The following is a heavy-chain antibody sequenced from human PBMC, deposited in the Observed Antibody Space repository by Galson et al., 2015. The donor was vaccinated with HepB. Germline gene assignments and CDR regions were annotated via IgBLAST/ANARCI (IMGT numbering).Heavy chain of an antibody. V-gene: IGHV3-21*01. CDR3: ASGYCSSTSCYLYYFDY. CDR1: GFTFSSYS. J-gene: IGHJ4*02. CDR2: ISSSSSYI. Sequence: SLRLSCAASGFTFSSYSMNWVRQAPGKGLEWVSSISSSSSYIYYADSVKGRFTISRDNAKNSLYLQMNSLRAEDTAVYYCASGYCSSTSCYLYYFDYGGQGTLVTVSS. D-gene: IGHD2-2*01.